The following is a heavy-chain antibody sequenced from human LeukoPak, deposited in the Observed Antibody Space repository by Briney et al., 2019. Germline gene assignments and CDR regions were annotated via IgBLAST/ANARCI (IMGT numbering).Heavy chain of an antibody. CDR3: ATLRNSGFDY. J-gene: IGHJ4*02. Sequence: GESLKISCKGSGYSFTTSWIGWVRQMPGKGLEWMGIIYPSDSDTRYSPSFQGQVTMSADKSIFTAYLQWSSLKASDTAMYYCATLRNSGFDYWGQGTLVTVSS. CDR2: IYPSDSDT. V-gene: IGHV5-51*01. CDR1: GYSFTTSW. D-gene: IGHD1-26*01.